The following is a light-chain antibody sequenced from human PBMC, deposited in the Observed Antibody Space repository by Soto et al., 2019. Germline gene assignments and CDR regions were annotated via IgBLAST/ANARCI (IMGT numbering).Light chain of an antibody. CDR1: STDVGSHDL. V-gene: IGLV2-23*01. CDR2: EGS. J-gene: IGLJ2*01. CDR3: CSYAGSSALL. Sequence: QSALAQPASVSGSPGQSITISCTGISTDVGSHDLVSWYKHPPGKAPKLIIYEGSKRPSGVSNCFSGSKSGNTASLTISWLQAEDEADYYCCSYAGSSALLFGGGTQLTVL.